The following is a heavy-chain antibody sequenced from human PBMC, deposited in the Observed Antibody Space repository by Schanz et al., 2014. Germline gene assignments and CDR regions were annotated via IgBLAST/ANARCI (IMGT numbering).Heavy chain of an antibody. CDR1: GFIFRSYT. CDR3: ARDHQWLARYYMDV. Sequence: VQLVESGGGLVKPGGSLRLSCTASGFIFRSYTMNWVRQAPGKGLEWVALIWYDGSNEYYADSVKGRFTISRDNPKKTLYLQMNSLRAEDTAVYYCARDHQWLARYYMDVWGKGTTVAVSS. V-gene: IGHV3-33*08. J-gene: IGHJ6*03. CDR2: IWYDGSNE. D-gene: IGHD6-19*01.